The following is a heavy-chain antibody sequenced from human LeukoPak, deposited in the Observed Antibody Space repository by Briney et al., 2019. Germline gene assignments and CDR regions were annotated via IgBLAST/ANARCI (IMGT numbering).Heavy chain of an antibody. CDR1: GYSFTSYW. J-gene: IGHJ6*02. D-gene: IGHD6-25*01. CDR3: ARQAVDYYYGMDV. CDR2: IDPSDSYT. V-gene: IGHV5-10-1*01. Sequence: GESLKISCKGSGYSFTSYWIGWVRQMPGKGLEWMGRIDPSDSYTNCSPSFQGHVTMSADRSISTAYLQWSSLKASDTALYYCARQAVDYYYGMDVWGQGTSVTVSS.